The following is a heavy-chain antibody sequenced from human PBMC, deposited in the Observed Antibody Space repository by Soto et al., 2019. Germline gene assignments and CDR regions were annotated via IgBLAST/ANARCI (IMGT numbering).Heavy chain of an antibody. D-gene: IGHD2-15*01. CDR2: IYYSGST. V-gene: IGHV4-59*08. CDR3: ARHDLNLGYCSGGSCYPNRNWFDP. Sequence: SETLSLTCTVSGGSISSYYWSWIRQPPGKGLEWIGYIYYSGSTNYNPSLKSRVTISVDTSKNQFSLKLSSVTAADTAVYYCARHDLNLGYCSGGSCYPNRNWFDPWGQGTLVTVSS. CDR1: GGSISSYY. J-gene: IGHJ5*02.